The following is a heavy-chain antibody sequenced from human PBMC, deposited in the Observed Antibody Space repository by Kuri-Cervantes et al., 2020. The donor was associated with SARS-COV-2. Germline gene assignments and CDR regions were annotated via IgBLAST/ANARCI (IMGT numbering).Heavy chain of an antibody. D-gene: IGHD6-13*01. CDR2: IYHSGST. Sequence: SQTLSLTCAVSGGSISSGGYSWSWIRQPPGKGLEWIGYIYHSGSTYYNPSLKSRVTISVDRSKNQFSLKLSSVTAADTAVYYCARGGRAAALFDYWGQGTLVTVSS. CDR3: ARGGRAAALFDY. J-gene: IGHJ4*02. CDR1: GGSISSGGYS. V-gene: IGHV4-30-2*01.